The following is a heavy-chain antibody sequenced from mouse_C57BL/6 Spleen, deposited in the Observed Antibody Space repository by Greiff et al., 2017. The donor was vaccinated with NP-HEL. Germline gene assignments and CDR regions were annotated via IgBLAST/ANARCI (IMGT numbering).Heavy chain of an antibody. V-gene: IGHV5-16*01. CDR1: VFTFSDYY. J-gene: IGHJ2*01. Sequence: VMLVESEGGLVQPGSSMKLSCTASVFTFSDYYMAWVRQVPEKGLEWVANINYDGSSTYYLDSLKSRFIISRDNAKNILYLQMSSLKSEDTATYYCARDLYGSSYFDYWGQGTTLTVSS. CDR2: INYDGSST. D-gene: IGHD1-1*01. CDR3: ARDLYGSSYFDY.